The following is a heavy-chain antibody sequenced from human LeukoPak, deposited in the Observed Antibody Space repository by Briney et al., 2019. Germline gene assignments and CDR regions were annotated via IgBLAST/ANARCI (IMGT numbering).Heavy chain of an antibody. J-gene: IGHJ4*02. CDR3: AREVIAVAGNYYFDY. Sequence: ASVKVSCKASGYTFTSYYMHWVRQAPGQGLEWMGIINPSGGSTSYAQKFQGRVTMTRDTSTSTVYMELSSLRSEDTAVYYCAREVIAVAGNYYFDYWGQGTLVTVAS. D-gene: IGHD6-19*01. V-gene: IGHV1-46*01. CDR2: INPSGGST. CDR1: GYTFTSYY.